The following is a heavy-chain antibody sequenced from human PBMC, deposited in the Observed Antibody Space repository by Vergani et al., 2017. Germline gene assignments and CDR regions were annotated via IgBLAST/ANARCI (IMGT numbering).Heavy chain of an antibody. J-gene: IGHJ5*02. Sequence: VQLVKSGAEVKKPGASVKVSCKASGNTFTSSGISWGRKAPGQGLGWMGGISAYNGNTNYAQKLQGRVTMPTYTSTGPAYMELRCLNSDDTAVFYCARGRGIAAAGTWFYPCGRGSLVTVSS. D-gene: IGHD6-13*01. CDR2: ISAYNGNT. V-gene: IGHV1-18*04. CDR1: GNTFTSSG. CDR3: ARGRGIAAAGTWFYP.